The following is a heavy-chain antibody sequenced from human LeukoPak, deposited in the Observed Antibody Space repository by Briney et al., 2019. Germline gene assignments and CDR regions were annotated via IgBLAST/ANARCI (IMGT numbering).Heavy chain of an antibody. CDR1: GGSISSYY. D-gene: IGHD5-18*01. CDR3: ARGDTAMAITGHMGNNYYYGMDV. J-gene: IGHJ6*02. CDR2: IYYSGST. Sequence: PSETLSLTCTVSGGSISSYYWSWIRQPPGKGLEWIGYIYYSGSTNYNPSLKSRVTISVDTSKNQFSLQLNSVTPEDTAVYYCARGDTAMAITGHMGNNYYYGMDVWGQGTTVTVSS. V-gene: IGHV4-59*12.